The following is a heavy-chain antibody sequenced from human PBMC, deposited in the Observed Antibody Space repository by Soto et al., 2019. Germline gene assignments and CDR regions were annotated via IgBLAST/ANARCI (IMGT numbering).Heavy chain of an antibody. J-gene: IGHJ6*03. V-gene: IGHV3-33*01. CDR1: GFTFSSYG. CDR2: IWYDGSNK. CDR3: ARDPSMLHYYYMDV. D-gene: IGHD3-10*02. Sequence: GGSLRLSCAASGFTFSSYGMHWVRQAPGKGLEWVAVIWYDGSNKYYADSVKGRFTISRDNSKNTLYLQMNSLRAEDTAVYYCARDPSMLHYYYMDVWGKGTTVTVSS.